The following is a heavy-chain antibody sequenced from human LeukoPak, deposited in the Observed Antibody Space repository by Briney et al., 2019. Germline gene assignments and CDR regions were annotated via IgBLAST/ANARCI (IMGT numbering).Heavy chain of an antibody. CDR3: ARDSSGPYYFDY. CDR1: GFTFSSYE. Sequence: GRSLRLSCAASGFTFSSYEMNWVRQAPGKGLEWVSSISSSSSYIYYADSVKGRFTISRDNAKNSLYLQMNSLRAEDTAVYYCARDSSGPYYFDYWGQGTLVTVSS. CDR2: ISSSSSYI. V-gene: IGHV3-21*01. D-gene: IGHD6-19*01. J-gene: IGHJ4*02.